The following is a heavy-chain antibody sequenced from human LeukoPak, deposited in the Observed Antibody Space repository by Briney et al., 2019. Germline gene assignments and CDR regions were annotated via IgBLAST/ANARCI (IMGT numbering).Heavy chain of an antibody. CDR1: GLTFSSYA. D-gene: IGHD5-18*01. Sequence: GRSLRLSCAASGLTFSSYAMHWVRQAPGKGLEWVAVISYDGSNKYYADSVKGRFTISRDNSKNTLYLQMNSLRAEDTAVYYCARDTAMGEYYFDYWGQGTLVTVSS. CDR3: ARDTAMGEYYFDY. CDR2: ISYDGSNK. J-gene: IGHJ4*02. V-gene: IGHV3-30-3*01.